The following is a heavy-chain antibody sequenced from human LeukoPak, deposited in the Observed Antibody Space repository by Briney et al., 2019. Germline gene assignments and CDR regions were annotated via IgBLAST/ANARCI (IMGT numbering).Heavy chain of an antibody. CDR2: IYPGDSET. CDR1: GYSFNTYW. J-gene: IGHJ4*02. D-gene: IGHD1-1*01. CDR3: ARHQRSCPFDL. Sequence: KPGESLKISCKGSGYSFNTYWIGWVRQMPVKGLEWMGIIYPGDSETRYSPSFQGQVTISADKSFSTAYLQWSGLKASDTAMYYCARHQRSCPFDLWGQGTLVTVSS. V-gene: IGHV5-51*01.